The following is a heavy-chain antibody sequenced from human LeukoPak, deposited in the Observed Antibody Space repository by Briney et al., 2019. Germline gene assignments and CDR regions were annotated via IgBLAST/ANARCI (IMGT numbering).Heavy chain of an antibody. J-gene: IGHJ3*01. Sequence: PGGSLRLSCAASGFTFSNAWMSWVRQAPGKGLEWVGRIKSQSDGATTDYAAPVKDRFFIARDDSKNTLYLQMNSLKTEDAGLYFCATVTGLGRVTMMREVIIKVRGNAFDVWGQGTVVTVSS. D-gene: IGHD3-10*01. V-gene: IGHV3-15*01. CDR1: GFTFSNAW. CDR2: IKSQSDGATT. CDR3: ATVTGLGRVTMMREVIIKVRGNAFDV.